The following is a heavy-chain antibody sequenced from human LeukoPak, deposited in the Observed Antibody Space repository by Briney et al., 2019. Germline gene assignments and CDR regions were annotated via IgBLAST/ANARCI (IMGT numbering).Heavy chain of an antibody. J-gene: IGHJ4*02. V-gene: IGHV3-30-3*01. CDR3: AREGYYGSGSPPSLYFDY. CDR2: TSSDLNVK. Sequence: GGSLRLSCAASGFTFSSYVIHWVRQAPGKGLEWVAVTSSDLNVKLYADSVKGRFTISRDNSRSTLYLQMNSLRPEDTAIYYCAREGYYGSGSPPSLYFDYWGQGTLVTVSS. CDR1: GFTFSSYV. D-gene: IGHD3-10*01.